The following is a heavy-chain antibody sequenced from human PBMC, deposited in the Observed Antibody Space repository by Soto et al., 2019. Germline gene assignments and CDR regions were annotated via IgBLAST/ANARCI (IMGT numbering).Heavy chain of an antibody. D-gene: IGHD5-18*01. CDR2: FIAMLGTT. CDR3: ARGAMANFGY. Sequence: QVQLVQSGAEVKKPGSSVKVSCKASGGTFGSQGIAWVRQAPGQGLEWMGGFIAMLGTTTYAKKVQGRATITADESLTSSYLELKSLRSEDTAVYFCARGAMANFGYWGQGTVVTVSS. J-gene: IGHJ4*02. CDR1: GGTFGSQG. V-gene: IGHV1-69*01.